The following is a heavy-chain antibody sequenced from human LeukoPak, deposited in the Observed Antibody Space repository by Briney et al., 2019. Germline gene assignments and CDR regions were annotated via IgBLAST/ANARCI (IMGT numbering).Heavy chain of an antibody. CDR2: INHSGST. J-gene: IGHJ4*02. CDR1: GGSFSGYY. Sequence: NPSETLSLTCAVYGGSFSGYYWSWIRQPPGKGLEWIGEINHSGSTNYNPSLKSRVTISVDTSKNQFSLKLSSVTAADTAVYYCAREDNYFDYWGQGTLVTVSS. CDR3: AREDNYFDY. V-gene: IGHV4-34*01.